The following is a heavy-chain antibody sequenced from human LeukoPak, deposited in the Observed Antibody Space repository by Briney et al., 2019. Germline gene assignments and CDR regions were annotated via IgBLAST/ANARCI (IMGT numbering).Heavy chain of an antibody. D-gene: IGHD3-10*02. J-gene: IGHJ6*04. Sequence: GGSLRPSCAASGFTFSSYGMHWVRQAPGKGLEWVSYISSSGSTTYYADSVKGRFTISRDNAKNSLYLQMNSLRAEDTAVYYCAELGITMIGGVWGKGTTVTISS. CDR3: AELGITMIGGV. CDR2: ISSSGSTT. V-gene: IGHV3-48*04. CDR1: GFTFSSYG.